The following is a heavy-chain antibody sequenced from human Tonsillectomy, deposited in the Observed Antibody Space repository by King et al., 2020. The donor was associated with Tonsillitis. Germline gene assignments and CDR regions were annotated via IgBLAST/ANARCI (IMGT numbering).Heavy chain of an antibody. V-gene: IGHV4-59*02. CDR3: ARGRRDFPY. D-gene: IGHD3/OR15-3a*01. Sequence: QLQESGPGLVKPSETLSLTCTVSGVSVSGYYWSWIRQPPGKGLEWMGYIFYIGSSGSTNSNPSLKRRDTISVDTSKNQVSLRVTSVTEADTAVYFCARGRRDFPYWGQGILVTVSS. CDR2: IFYIGSSGST. J-gene: IGHJ4*02. CDR1: GVSVSGYY.